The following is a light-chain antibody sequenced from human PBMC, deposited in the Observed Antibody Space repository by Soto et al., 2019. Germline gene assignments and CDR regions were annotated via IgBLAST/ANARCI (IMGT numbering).Light chain of an antibody. CDR3: QQRSNWPWT. J-gene: IGKJ1*01. CDR1: QSVSSF. V-gene: IGKV3-11*01. CDR2: DAS. Sequence: EIVLTQSLATLALSPGERATLSCSASQSVSSFLAWYQQKPGQSPMLVIYDASIVAPGIPARFSGSGSGTDFTLTISSLESEGFAVYHCQQRSNWPWTFGQGTKVDIK.